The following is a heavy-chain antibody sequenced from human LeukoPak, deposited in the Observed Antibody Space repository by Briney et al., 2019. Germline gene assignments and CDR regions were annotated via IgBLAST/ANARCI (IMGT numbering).Heavy chain of an antibody. D-gene: IGHD3-10*01. J-gene: IGHJ4*02. CDR3: ARVAHVRGVIKLFDY. CDR2: IYHDGST. CDR1: GGSISGSHW. Sequence: SETLSLTCAVSGGSISGSHWWSWVRQPPGKGLEWIGEIYHDGSTNYNPSLKSRVTISVDKSKNHFSLELRSVTAADTAVYYCARVAHVRGVIKLFDYWGQGTLVTVSS. V-gene: IGHV4-4*02.